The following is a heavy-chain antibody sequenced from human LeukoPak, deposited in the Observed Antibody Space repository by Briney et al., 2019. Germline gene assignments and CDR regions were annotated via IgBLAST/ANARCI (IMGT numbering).Heavy chain of an antibody. V-gene: IGHV3-23*01. CDR1: GFTFSSYA. CDR3: AKTTTGYSSGRYPGWPVDY. Sequence: GGSLRLSCAASGFTFSSYAVSWVRQAPWKALERVSAISGSGGGTYYADSVKGRFTISRDNSKNTLYLQMNSLSTEDTAVYYCAKTTTGYSSGRYPGWPVDYWGQGTLVTVSS. J-gene: IGHJ4*02. D-gene: IGHD6-19*01. CDR2: ISGSGGGT.